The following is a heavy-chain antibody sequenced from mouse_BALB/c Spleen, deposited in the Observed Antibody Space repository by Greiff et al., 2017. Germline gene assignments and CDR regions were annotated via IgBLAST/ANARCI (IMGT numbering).Heavy chain of an antibody. CDR3: ARRGLTFYWYFDV. D-gene: IGHD3-3*01. J-gene: IGHJ1*01. CDR1: GDSITSGY. CDR2: ISYSGST. Sequence: EVMLVESGPSLVKPSQTLSLTCSVTGDSITSGYWNWIRKFPGNKLEYMGYISYSGSTYYNPSLKSRISITRDTSKNQYYLQLNSVTTEDTATYYCARRGLTFYWYFDVWGAGTTVTVSS. V-gene: IGHV3-8*02.